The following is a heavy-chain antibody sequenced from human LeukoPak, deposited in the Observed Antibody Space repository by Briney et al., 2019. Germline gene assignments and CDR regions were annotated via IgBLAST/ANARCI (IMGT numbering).Heavy chain of an antibody. J-gene: IGHJ4*02. Sequence: PSETLSLTCAVSGYSISSGYYWGWIRQPPGKGLEGIGSVYHSGSTYYNPSLKSRVTISVDTSKNQFSLRLSSVTAADTAVYYCARGTAVAGALDYWGQGTLVPVSS. CDR3: ARGTAVAGALDY. CDR2: VYHSGST. D-gene: IGHD6-19*01. CDR1: GYSISSGYY. V-gene: IGHV4-38-2*01.